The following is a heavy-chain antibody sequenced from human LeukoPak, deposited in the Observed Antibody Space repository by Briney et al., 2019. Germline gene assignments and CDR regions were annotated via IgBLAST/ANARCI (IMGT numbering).Heavy chain of an antibody. Sequence: SETLSLTCTVSGGSISSSSYYWGWIRQPPGKGLEWIGSIYYSGSTYYNPSLKSRVTISVDTSKNQFSLKLSSVTAADTAVYYCARDLTRYYDSSGYYLWGQGTLVTVSS. D-gene: IGHD3-22*01. CDR3: ARDLTRYYDSSGYYL. J-gene: IGHJ4*02. CDR2: IYYSGST. V-gene: IGHV4-39*02. CDR1: GGSISSSSYY.